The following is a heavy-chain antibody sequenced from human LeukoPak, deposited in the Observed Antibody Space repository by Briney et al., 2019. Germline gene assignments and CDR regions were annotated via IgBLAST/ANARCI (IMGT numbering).Heavy chain of an antibody. Sequence: SVKVSCKASGGTFNSYAISWVRQAPGQGLEWMGGIIPIFGTANYAQKFQGRVTITADESTSTAYMELSSLRSEDTAVYYCARGPNYDFWSGYLWGPGTLVTVSS. CDR1: GGTFNSYA. CDR3: ARGPNYDFWSGYL. CDR2: IIPIFGTA. J-gene: IGHJ4*02. D-gene: IGHD3-3*01. V-gene: IGHV1-69*13.